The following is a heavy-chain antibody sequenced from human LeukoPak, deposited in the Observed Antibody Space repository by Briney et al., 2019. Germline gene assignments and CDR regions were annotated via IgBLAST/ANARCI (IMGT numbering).Heavy chain of an antibody. CDR1: VGSICSGHYF. CDR3: ARAQGSGDGYNSVDY. D-gene: IGHD5-24*01. J-gene: IGHJ4*02. V-gene: IGHV4-61*02. Sequence: SETLSLTCTVSVGSICSGHYFWSWIRQPAGKGLEWNGRIYTSGNTNYNPSLKSGVTIPVDTSKNQFSLKLSSVTAADTAVYYCARAQGSGDGYNSVDYWGQGTLVTVSS. CDR2: IYTSGNT.